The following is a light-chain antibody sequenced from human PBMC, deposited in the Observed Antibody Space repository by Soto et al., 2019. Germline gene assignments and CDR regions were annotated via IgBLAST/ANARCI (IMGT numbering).Light chain of an antibody. CDR3: SSNTSSSTVV. V-gene: IGLV2-14*01. Sequence: QSALTQPASVCGSPGQSITISCTGTSSDVGGYNYVSWYQQHPGKAPKLMIYEVSNRPSGVSNRFSGSKSGNTASRTISGLQAEDEDDYYCSSNTSSSTVVFGGGTKLTVL. J-gene: IGLJ2*01. CDR1: SSDVGGYNY. CDR2: EVS.